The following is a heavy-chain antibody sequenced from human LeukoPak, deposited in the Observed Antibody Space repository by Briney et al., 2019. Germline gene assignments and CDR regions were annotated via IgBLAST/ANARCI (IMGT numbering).Heavy chain of an antibody. D-gene: IGHD2-2*02. CDR1: TWSFSGYY. CDR3: GTDVPAAIWGLGYYYYYYMDV. J-gene: IGHJ6*03. V-gene: IGHV4-34*01. CDR2: INHSGST. Sequence: PSETLSLTCSVYTWSFSGYYWSWIRQPPGKGLEWIGEINHSGSTNYNPSLKSRVTIPVDTSKNQFSLQLSSVTAADTAVYYCGTDVPAAIWGLGYYYYYYMDVWGKGTTVTVSS.